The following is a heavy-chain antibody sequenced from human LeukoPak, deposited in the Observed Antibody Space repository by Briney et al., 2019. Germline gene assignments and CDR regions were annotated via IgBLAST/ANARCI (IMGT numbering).Heavy chain of an antibody. D-gene: IGHD6-13*01. CDR1: GGSFSGYY. CDR2: INHSGST. J-gene: IGHJ4*02. V-gene: IGHV4-34*01. CDR3: QVIAAAGTSGDY. Sequence: SETLSLICAVYGGSFSGYYWSWIRQPPGKGLEWIGEINHSGSTNYNPSLKSRVTISVDTSKNQFSLKLSSVTAADTAVYYCQVIAAAGTSGDYWGQGTLVTVSS.